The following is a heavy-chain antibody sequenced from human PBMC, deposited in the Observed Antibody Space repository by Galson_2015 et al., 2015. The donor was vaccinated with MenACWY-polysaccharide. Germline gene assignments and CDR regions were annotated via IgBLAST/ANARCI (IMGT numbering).Heavy chain of an antibody. CDR1: GFTFKNYD. D-gene: IGHD2-15*01. V-gene: IGHV3-23*01. CDR2: IGTGGGST. Sequence: LRIFCGASGFTFKNYDMRCVRQAAGDGRVWGAAIGTGGGSTCCADAMKSRYTISRDNSKNTLFLQMNSLRVEETAIYYCVKDRSPYGQKGRWFSGADAFDSWGQGTVVTVSS. CDR3: VKDRSPYGQKGRWFSGADAFDS. J-gene: IGHJ3*01.